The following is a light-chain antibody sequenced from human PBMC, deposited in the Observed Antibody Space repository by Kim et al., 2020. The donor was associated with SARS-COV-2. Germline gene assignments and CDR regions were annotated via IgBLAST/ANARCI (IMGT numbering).Light chain of an antibody. CDR1: NLGSLS. CDR3: QVWDSGTV. Sequence: VSVAQGQTARIPCGGNNLGSLSVHWYQQKPGQAPVLVIYRDSNRPSGIPERFSASNSGNMATLTISRARGGDEADYYCQVWDSGTVFGGGTRLTVL. CDR2: RDS. J-gene: IGLJ2*01. V-gene: IGLV3-9*01.